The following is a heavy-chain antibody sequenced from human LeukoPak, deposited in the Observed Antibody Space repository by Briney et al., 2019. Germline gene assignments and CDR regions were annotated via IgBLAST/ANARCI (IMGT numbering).Heavy chain of an antibody. CDR2: TYTGGTT. CDR1: GFTVSLNY. D-gene: IGHD5-12*01. V-gene: IGHV3-53*01. CDR3: ARGLSPWIYGY. J-gene: IGHJ4*02. Sequence: GGSLRLSCAASGFTVSLNYMSWVRQAPGKGLEWVSVTYTGGTTYYADSVKGRFTISRDNSKNTLYLQMNSLRAEDTAVYYCARGLSPWIYGYWGQGTLVTVSS.